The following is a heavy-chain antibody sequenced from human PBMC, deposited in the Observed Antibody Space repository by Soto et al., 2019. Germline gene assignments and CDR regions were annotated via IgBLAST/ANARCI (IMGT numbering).Heavy chain of an antibody. CDR3: ARDHDSSGWPRASDI. D-gene: IGHD6-19*01. J-gene: IGHJ3*02. CDR1: GYTFTSYY. V-gene: IGHV1-46*01. CDR2: INPSGGST. Sequence: ASVKVSCKASGYTFTSYYMHWVRQAPGQGLEWMGIINPSGGSTSCAQKFQGRVTMTRDTSTSTVYMELSSLRSEDTAVYYCARDHDSSGWPRASDIWGQGTMVTVSS.